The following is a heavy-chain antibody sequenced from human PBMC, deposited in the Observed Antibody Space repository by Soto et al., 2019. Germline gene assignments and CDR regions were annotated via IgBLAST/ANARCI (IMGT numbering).Heavy chain of an antibody. J-gene: IGHJ5*02. Sequence: PSETLSLTCTVSGGSINNYYWNWIRQPPGKGLEWIGSIHYSGSTNYKPSLKSRVTISVDTSKNQFSLKLNSVTAADTAVYYCATGRFSALVRGVLISDPWGQGTLVTVSS. D-gene: IGHD3-10*01. CDR3: ATGRFSALVRGVLISDP. V-gene: IGHV4-59*01. CDR1: GGSINNYY. CDR2: IHYSGST.